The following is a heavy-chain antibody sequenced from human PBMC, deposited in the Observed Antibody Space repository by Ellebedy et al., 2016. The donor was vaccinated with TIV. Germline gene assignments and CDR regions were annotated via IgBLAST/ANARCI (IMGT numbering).Heavy chain of an antibody. J-gene: IGHJ4*02. CDR1: GFPFSSYS. CDR3: ARDGPPRWHVSPGDY. Sequence: GESLKISXAASGFPFSSYSMNWVRQAPGKGLEWVSCISSSSSYIYYADSVKGRFTISRDNAKNSLYLQMNSLRAEDTAVYYCARDGPPRWHVSPGDYWGQGTLVTVSS. CDR2: ISSSSSYI. V-gene: IGHV3-21*01. D-gene: IGHD4-23*01.